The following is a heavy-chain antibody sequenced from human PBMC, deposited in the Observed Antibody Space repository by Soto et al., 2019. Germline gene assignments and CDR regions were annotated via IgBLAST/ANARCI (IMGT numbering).Heavy chain of an antibody. J-gene: IGHJ4*02. CDR3: ARVGPEPYSGYEKPLEH. V-gene: IGHV3-48*03. CDR1: GFSFSSYG. CDR2: TSSSGSTK. Sequence: PGGSLRLSCAASGFSFSSYGMNWVRQAPGKGLEWISYTSSSGSTKYYADSMKGRLTISRDNAKNSLYLQMSSLRAEDTAVYYCARVGPEPYSGYEKPLEHWGPGTLVTVSS. D-gene: IGHD5-12*01.